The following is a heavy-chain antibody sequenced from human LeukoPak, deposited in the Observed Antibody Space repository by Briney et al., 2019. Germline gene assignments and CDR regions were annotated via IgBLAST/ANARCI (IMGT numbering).Heavy chain of an antibody. CDR1: GFTFSNYG. CDR2: ISSTSRNI. V-gene: IGHV3-48*04. CDR3: ARGGAARPDY. J-gene: IGHJ4*02. Sequence: GGSLRLSCAASGFTFSNYGMNWVRQAPGKGLEWVSYISSTSRNINYADSVRGRFTISRNNAESSLYLQMNSLRVDDRAIYYCARGGAARPDYWGQGTLVTVSS. D-gene: IGHD6-6*01.